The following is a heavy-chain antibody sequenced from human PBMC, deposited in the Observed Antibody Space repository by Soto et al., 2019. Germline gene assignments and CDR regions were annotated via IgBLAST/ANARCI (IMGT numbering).Heavy chain of an antibody. J-gene: IGHJ3*02. CDR2: ISYSGSTI. V-gene: IGHV3-11*01. Sequence: PGGSLRLSCAASGFTFSDYYMSRIRQAPGKGLEWVSYISYSGSTIYYADSVKGRFTISRDNAKNSLYLQMNSLRAEDTAVYYCARDNLAFDIWGQGTMVTVSS. CDR1: GFTFSDYY. CDR3: ARDNLAFDI.